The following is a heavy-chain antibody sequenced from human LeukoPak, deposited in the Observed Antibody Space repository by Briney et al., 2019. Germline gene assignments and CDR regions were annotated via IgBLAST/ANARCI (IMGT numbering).Heavy chain of an antibody. CDR1: GGSINSNSHQ. V-gene: IGHV4-39*02. D-gene: IGHD3-9*01. CDR2: IYYSGTN. Sequence: SETLSLTCSVSGGSINSNSHQWDWLRQAPGKGLEWIGNIYYSGTNSYNPSLKSRVTISVDTSKNHFSLRLTSVTAADTAVYYCARRGDISTDYAFDYWGQGTLVIVSS. J-gene: IGHJ4*02. CDR3: ARRGDISTDYAFDY.